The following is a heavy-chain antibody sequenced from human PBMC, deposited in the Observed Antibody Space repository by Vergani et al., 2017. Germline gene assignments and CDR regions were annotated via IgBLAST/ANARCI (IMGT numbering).Heavy chain of an antibody. J-gene: IGHJ4*02. Sequence: QLQLQESGPGLVKPSETLSLTCTVSGGSISSSSYYWGWIRQPPGKGLEWIGSIYYSGSTYYNPSLKSRVTISVDTSKNQFSLKLSSVTAADTAVYYCAREVRSGSYWPGGWGQGTLVTVSS. CDR1: GGSISSSSYY. V-gene: IGHV4-39*02. CDR2: IYYSGST. D-gene: IGHD1-26*01. CDR3: AREVRSGSYWPGG.